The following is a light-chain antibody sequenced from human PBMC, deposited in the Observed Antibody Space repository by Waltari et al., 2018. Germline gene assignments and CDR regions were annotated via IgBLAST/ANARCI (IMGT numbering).Light chain of an antibody. CDR1: SPRSYY. J-gene: IGLJ3*02. Sequence: SSELTQDPAVSVALGQTVRITCHGDSPRSYYESWYQQKPGQAPVIVMWGRNNRPSGIPDRFSGSSSGNTASLTITGAQAEDEADYYCNSWDNSGNHVVFGGGTKLTVL. CDR3: NSWDNSGNHVV. CDR2: GRN. V-gene: IGLV3-19*01.